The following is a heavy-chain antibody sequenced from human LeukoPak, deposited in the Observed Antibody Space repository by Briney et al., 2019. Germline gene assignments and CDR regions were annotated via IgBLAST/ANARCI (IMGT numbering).Heavy chain of an antibody. J-gene: IGHJ4*02. CDR1: GVTFSNYG. D-gene: IGHD6-6*01. CDR3: AKMVPYSSSSVYFDY. V-gene: IGHV3-23*01. Sequence: GGSLRLSCAASGVTFSNYGMNWVRQAPGKGLEWVAAISHSGSDTYYADSVKGRFTISGDNSTNTLYLQMNSLRAEDTAVYYCAKMVPYSSSSVYFDYWGQGTLVIVSS. CDR2: ISHSGSDT.